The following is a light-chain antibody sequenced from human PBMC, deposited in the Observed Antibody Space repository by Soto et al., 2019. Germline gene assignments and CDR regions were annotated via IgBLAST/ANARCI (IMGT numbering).Light chain of an antibody. Sequence: QSVLTQPASVSGSPGQSITISCTGTSSDIGGYNYVTWYQQHPGKAPKLMIYDVSNRPSGVSYRFSGSKSGNSASLTISGLQAEDEADYYCCSFTTSNTYVFGTGTKLTVL. CDR2: DVS. CDR1: SSDIGGYNY. V-gene: IGLV2-14*01. CDR3: CSFTTSNTYV. J-gene: IGLJ1*01.